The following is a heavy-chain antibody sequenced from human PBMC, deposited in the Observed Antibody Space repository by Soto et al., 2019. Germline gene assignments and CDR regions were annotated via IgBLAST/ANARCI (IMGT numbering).Heavy chain of an antibody. J-gene: IGHJ5*02. V-gene: IGHV1-69*13. CDR3: ARGAAAGVNWFDP. Sequence: ASVKVSCKASGGTFSSYAISWVRQAPGQGLEWMGGIIPIFGTANYAQKFQGRVTITADESTSTAYMELSSLRSEDTAVYYCARGAAAGVNWFDPWGQGTLVTVSS. D-gene: IGHD6-13*01. CDR1: GGTFSSYA. CDR2: IIPIFGTA.